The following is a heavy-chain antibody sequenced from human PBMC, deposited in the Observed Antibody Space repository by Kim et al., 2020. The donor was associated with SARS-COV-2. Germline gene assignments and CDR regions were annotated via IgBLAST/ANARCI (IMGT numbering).Heavy chain of an antibody. Sequence: GGSLRLSCEASGFTFSNFWMYWVRQSPAKGLVWVSRIKSDGTYTSYADSVKDRFTISRDNARNTLFLQMNSLRAEDTAIYYCARRKRIAMEGLDSWGQG. CDR3: ARRKRIAMEGLDS. D-gene: IGHD6-19*01. V-gene: IGHV3-74*01. CDR1: GFTFSNFW. J-gene: IGHJ4*02. CDR2: IKSDGTYT.